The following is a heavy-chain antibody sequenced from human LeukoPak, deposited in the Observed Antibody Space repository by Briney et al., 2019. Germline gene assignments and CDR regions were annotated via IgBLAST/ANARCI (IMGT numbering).Heavy chain of an antibody. V-gene: IGHV4-59*01. Sequence: SETLSLTCTVSGGSISSYYWSWIRQLPGKGLEWIGYIYYSGSTNYNPSLKSRVTISVNTSKNQFSLKLSSGTAADTAVYYWAGAQHINSGYDSAIWGQGTMVTVSS. J-gene: IGHJ3*02. D-gene: IGHD5-12*01. CDR1: GGSISSYY. CDR3: AGAQHINSGYDSAI. CDR2: IYYSGST.